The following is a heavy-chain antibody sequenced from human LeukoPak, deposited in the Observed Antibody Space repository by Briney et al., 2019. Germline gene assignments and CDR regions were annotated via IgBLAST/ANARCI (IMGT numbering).Heavy chain of an antibody. CDR2: IYTNGST. D-gene: IGHD6-19*01. CDR1: GGSIRSGSYH. J-gene: IGHJ4*02. Sequence: TLSLTCTVSGGSIRSGSYHWSWIRQSAGKGLDWIGRIYTNGSTNYNPSLKSRVTISVDTSKNQFSLKLNSVTAADTAVYYCAKDRGGWSFDQWGQGTLVTVSS. V-gene: IGHV4-61*02. CDR3: AKDRGGWSFDQ.